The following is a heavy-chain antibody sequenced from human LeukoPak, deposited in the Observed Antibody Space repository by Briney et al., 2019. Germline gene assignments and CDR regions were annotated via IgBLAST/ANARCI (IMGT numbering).Heavy chain of an antibody. CDR2: FGGVGGST. CDR1: GFTFGTYA. D-gene: IGHD2-2*01. V-gene: IGHV3-23*01. J-gene: IGHJ4*02. Sequence: GGSLRLSCAAPGFTFGTYAMGWAGQAPGRGLEGASGFGGVGGSTYYADSVKGRFTISRDNSKNTLFLQMNSLRAEDTAVYYCAKAVAGGRYCSTTSCHFDYWGQGTLVTVSS. CDR3: AKAVAGGRYCSTTSCHFDY.